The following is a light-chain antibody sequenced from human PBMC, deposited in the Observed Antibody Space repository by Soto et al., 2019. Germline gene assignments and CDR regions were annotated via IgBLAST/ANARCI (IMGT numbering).Light chain of an antibody. J-gene: IGKJ2*01. V-gene: IGKV1-5*03. CDR3: QQYHNYPVT. CDR1: QSISSW. Sequence: DIQMTQSPSTLSASVGDRVTITCRASQSISSWLAWYQQKPGKAPNLLIYKASNLESGVPSRFSGSGSATEFTLTISSLQPDDFETYYCQQYHNYPVTFGQGTKLE. CDR2: KAS.